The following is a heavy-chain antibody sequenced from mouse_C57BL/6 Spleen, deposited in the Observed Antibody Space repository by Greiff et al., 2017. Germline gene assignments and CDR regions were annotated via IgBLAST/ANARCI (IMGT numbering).Heavy chain of an antibody. J-gene: IGHJ4*01. CDR2: IHPNSGST. D-gene: IGHD2-2*01. V-gene: IGHV1-64*01. Sequence: QVQLQQSGAELVKPGASVKLSCKASGYTFTSYWMPWVKQRPGQGLEWIGMIHPNSGSTNYNEKFKSKATLTVDKSSSTAYMQRSSLTSEDSAVYYCARSGGLRQGDYYAMDYWGQGTSVTVSS. CDR1: GYTFTSYW. CDR3: ARSGGLRQGDYYAMDY.